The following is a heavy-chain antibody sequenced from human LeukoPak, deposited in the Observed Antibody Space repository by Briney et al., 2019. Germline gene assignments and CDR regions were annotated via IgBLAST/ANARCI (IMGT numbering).Heavy chain of an antibody. CDR1: GFTVSSNF. V-gene: IGHV3-66*01. Sequence: GGSLRLSCAASGFTVSSNFMSWVRQAPGKGLEWVSVIYSGGSTYYADSVKGRFTISRDNSKNTLYLQMNSLRADDTAIYYCVKGGRTNSPLDYWGQGTLVTVSS. CDR3: VKGGRTNSPLDY. D-gene: IGHD1-14*01. CDR2: IYSGGST. J-gene: IGHJ4*02.